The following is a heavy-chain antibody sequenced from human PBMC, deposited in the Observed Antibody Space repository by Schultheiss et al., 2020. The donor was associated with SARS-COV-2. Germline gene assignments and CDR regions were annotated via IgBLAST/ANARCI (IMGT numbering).Heavy chain of an antibody. J-gene: IGHJ4*02. V-gene: IGHV3-30-3*01. CDR2: ISYDGSNK. CDR1: GFTFSSYA. CDR3: ARDLSGVVVSQPAY. D-gene: IGHD2-2*01. Sequence: GESLKISCAASGFTFSSYAMSWVRQAPGKGLEWVAVISYDGSNKYYADSVKGRFTISRDNSKNTLYLQMNSLRAEDTAVYYCARDLSGVVVSQPAYWGQGTLVTVSS.